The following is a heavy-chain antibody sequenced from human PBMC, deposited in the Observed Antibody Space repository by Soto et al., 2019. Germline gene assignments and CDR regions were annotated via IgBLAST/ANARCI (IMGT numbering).Heavy chain of an antibody. CDR2: IIPIFGTA. V-gene: IGHV1-69*06. CDR3: ARVRNLYYAWGSYRPTYYFDY. J-gene: IGHJ4*02. D-gene: IGHD3-16*02. CDR1: GGTFSSYA. Sequence: SVKVSCKASGGTFSSYAISWVRQAPGQGLEWMGGIIPIFGTANYAQKFQGRVTITADKSTSTAYMELSSLRSEDTAVYYCARVRNLYYAWGSYRPTYYFDYWGQGTLVTVSS.